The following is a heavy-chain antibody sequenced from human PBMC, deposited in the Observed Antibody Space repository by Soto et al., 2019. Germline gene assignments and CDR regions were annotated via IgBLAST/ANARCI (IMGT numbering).Heavy chain of an antibody. V-gene: IGHV3-30*18. CDR2: ISYDGSNK. J-gene: IGHJ6*02. CDR1: GFTFSSYG. Sequence: GGSLRLSCAASGFTFSSYGMHWVRQAPGKGLEWVAVISYDGSNKYYADSVKGRFTISRDNSKNTLYLQMNSLRAEDTAVYYCAKDGSGAATGRTNYYYYYGMDVWGQRTTVTVSS. D-gene: IGHD3-10*01. CDR3: AKDGSGAATGRTNYYYYYGMDV.